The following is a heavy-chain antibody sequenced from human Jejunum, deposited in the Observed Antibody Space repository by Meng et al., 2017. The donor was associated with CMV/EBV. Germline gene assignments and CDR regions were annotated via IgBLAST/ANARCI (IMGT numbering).Heavy chain of an antibody. Sequence: ASGFTFRYAWMTWVRQAPGTGLEWVGRITSETAGGAIDYAAPVAGRFTISRDDSKNTLYLQMNSLKTDDTAVYYCTKGGPLGSYFDYWGQGALVTVSS. CDR3: TKGGPLGSYFDY. CDR1: GFTFRYAW. D-gene: IGHD1-26*01. J-gene: IGHJ4*02. V-gene: IGHV3-15*01. CDR2: ITSETAGGAI.